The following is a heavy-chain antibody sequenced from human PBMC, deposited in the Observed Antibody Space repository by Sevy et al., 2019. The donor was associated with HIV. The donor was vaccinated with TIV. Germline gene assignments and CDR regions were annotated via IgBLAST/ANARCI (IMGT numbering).Heavy chain of an antibody. D-gene: IGHD5-12*01. V-gene: IGHV1-18*04. CDR2: ISAYNGNT. Sequence: ASVKVFCKASGYTFTSYGISWVRQAPGQGLEWMGWISAYNGNTNYAQKLQGRVTMTTDTSTSTAYMELRSLRSDDTAVYYCAIDRPYSGYDSNYYYYGIDVRGQGTTVTVSS. CDR3: AIDRPYSGYDSNYYYYGIDV. CDR1: GYTFTSYG. J-gene: IGHJ6*02.